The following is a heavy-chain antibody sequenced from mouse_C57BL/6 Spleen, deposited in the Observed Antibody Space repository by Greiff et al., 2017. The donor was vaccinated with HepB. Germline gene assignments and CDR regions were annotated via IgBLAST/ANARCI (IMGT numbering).Heavy chain of an antibody. CDR3: AREGDFKRDY. CDR1: GYTFTSYG. J-gene: IGHJ2*01. CDR2: IYPRSGNT. V-gene: IGHV1-81*01. Sequence: QVQLQQSGAELARPGASVKLSCKASGYTFTSYGISWVKQRTGQGLEWIGEIYPRSGNTYYNEKFKGKATLTADKSSSTAYMELRSLTSEDSAVYFCAREGDFKRDYWGQGTTLTVSS.